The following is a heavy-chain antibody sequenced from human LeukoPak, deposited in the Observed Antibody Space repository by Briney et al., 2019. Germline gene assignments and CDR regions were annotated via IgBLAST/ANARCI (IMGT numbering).Heavy chain of an antibody. CDR1: GGSISSYY. CDR3: AGGYYYYYFDY. CDR2: IYTSGST. V-gene: IGHV4-4*09. D-gene: IGHD3-22*01. Sequence: SETLSLTCTVSGGSISSYYWSWLRQPPGKGLEWIGYIYTSGSTNYNPSLKSRVTISVDTSKNQFSLKLSSVTAADTAVYYCAGGYYYYYFDYWGQGTLVTVSS. J-gene: IGHJ4*02.